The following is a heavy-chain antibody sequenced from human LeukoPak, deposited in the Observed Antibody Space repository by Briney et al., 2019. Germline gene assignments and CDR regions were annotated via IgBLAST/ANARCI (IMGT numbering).Heavy chain of an antibody. CDR1: GGSFSGYF. D-gene: IGHD3/OR15-3a*01. CDR3: ARHFGT. CDR2: INHSGRT. V-gene: IGHV4-34*01. J-gene: IGHJ4*02. Sequence: EPSETLSLTCAVYGGSFSGYFWSWIRQPPGKGLEWIGEINHSGRTNYNPCLKSRVTISVDTSKNQFSLKLRSVTAADTAVYYCARHFGTWGQGTLVTVSS.